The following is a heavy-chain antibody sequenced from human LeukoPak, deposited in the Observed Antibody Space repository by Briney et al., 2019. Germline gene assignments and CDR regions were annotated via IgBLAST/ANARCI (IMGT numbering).Heavy chain of an antibody. CDR2: IIPIFGTA. Sequence: ASVKVSCKASGGTFSSYAISWVRQAPGQGLEWMGGIIPIFGTANYAQKFQGRVTMTRDTSISTAYMELSRLRSDDTAVYYCARDHHGGNSDWIDPWGQGTLVTVSS. J-gene: IGHJ5*02. D-gene: IGHD4-23*01. CDR3: ARDHHGGNSDWIDP. V-gene: IGHV1-69*05. CDR1: GGTFSSYA.